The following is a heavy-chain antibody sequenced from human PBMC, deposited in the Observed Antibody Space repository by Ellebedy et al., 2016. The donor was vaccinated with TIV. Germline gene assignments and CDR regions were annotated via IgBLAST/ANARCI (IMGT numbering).Heavy chain of an antibody. CDR2: IIPIVGIA. Sequence: AASVKVSCKASGGPFSSYAISWVRQAPGQGLEWMGRIIPIVGIANYAQKFQGRVTITADNSTSTAYMELSSLRSEDTAVYYCARSHFGGSYGMDVWGQGTTVTVSS. V-gene: IGHV1-69*04. CDR3: ARSHFGGSYGMDV. J-gene: IGHJ6*02. D-gene: IGHD3-16*01. CDR1: GGPFSSYA.